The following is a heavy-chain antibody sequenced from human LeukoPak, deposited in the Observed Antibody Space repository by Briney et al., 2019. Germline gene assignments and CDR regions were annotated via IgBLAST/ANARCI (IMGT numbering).Heavy chain of an antibody. D-gene: IGHD5-18*01. CDR3: ARDRGYSYGLFDY. CDR2: ISAYNGNT. J-gene: IGHJ4*02. Sequence: ASVKVSCKASGYTFTSYGISWVRQAPGQGLEWMGWISAYNGNTNYAQKLQGRVTMTTDKSTSTAYMELSSLRSEDTAVYYCARDRGYSYGLFDYWGQGTLVTVSS. CDR1: GYTFTSYG. V-gene: IGHV1-18*01.